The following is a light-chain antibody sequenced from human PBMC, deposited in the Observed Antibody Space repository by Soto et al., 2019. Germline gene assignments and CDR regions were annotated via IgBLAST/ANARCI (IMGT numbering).Light chain of an antibody. CDR1: QSISSW. V-gene: IGKV1-5*03. Sequence: DIQMTQSPSTLSSSLGDRVTITCRASQSISSWFAWYQQKPGKAPKLLIYKASSLESGVPSTFTGSGSGTEFTLTISSLQPDDFATYYCQQYNSYSFGQGTKVDI. CDR3: QQYNSYS. CDR2: KAS. J-gene: IGKJ1*01.